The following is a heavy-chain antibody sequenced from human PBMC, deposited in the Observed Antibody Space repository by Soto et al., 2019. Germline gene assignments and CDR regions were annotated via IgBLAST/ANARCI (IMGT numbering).Heavy chain of an antibody. J-gene: IGHJ4*02. CDR2: IVVGTNNT. Sequence: ASVKVSCKTSGLSFSSSAMQWVRQAPGQRLEWIGWIVVGTNNTHYAQDLQERVTITRDMSTSSVYMELSSLRPEDTAVYYCAADLRYCSGDSCYLIGVNFDYWGQG. CDR1: GLSFSSSA. V-gene: IGHV1-58*02. CDR3: AADLRYCSGDSCYLIGVNFDY. D-gene: IGHD2-15*01.